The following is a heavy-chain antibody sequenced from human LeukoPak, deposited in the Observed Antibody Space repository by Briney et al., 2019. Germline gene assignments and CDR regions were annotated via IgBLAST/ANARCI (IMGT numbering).Heavy chain of an antibody. Sequence: PGGSLRLSCAASGFTFSSYTMSWVRQAPGKGLEWVSAISNSGGGSYYADSVKGRFTISRDNSKYTLFLQMNSLGAEDTAIYCARGLARSDVGRWSWGQGTLVIVSS. CDR3: RGLARSDVGRWS. CDR1: GFTFSSYT. CDR2: ISNSGGGS. D-gene: IGHD2-15*01. J-gene: IGHJ5*02. V-gene: IGHV3-23*01.